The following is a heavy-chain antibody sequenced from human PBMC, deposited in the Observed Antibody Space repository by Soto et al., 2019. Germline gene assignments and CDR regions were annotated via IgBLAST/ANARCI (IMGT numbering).Heavy chain of an antibody. CDR1: GGSISSGDYY. V-gene: IGHV4-30-4*01. D-gene: IGHD6-13*01. J-gene: IGHJ4*02. CDR3: ARGNRRFLPLPDTSSPFDY. Sequence: SETLSLTCTVSGGSISSGDYYWSWIRQPPGKGLEWIGYIYYSGSTYYNPSLKSRVTISVDTSKNQFSLKLSSVTAADTAVYYCARGNRRFLPLPDTSSPFDYWGQGTLVTVSS. CDR2: IYYSGST.